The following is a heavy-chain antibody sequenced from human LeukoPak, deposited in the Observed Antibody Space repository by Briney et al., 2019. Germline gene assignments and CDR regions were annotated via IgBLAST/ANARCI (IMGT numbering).Heavy chain of an antibody. CDR3: TRDPSHGALDI. CDR2: MNQDGSKT. V-gene: IGHV3-7*01. Sequence: GRSLRLSCAASGFTFSSYAMHWVRQAPGKGLEWVALMNQDGSKTLFVDSVKGRFAISRDNGKNSLYLQMDSLRAEDTAVYFCTRDPSHGALDIWGQGTTVTVSS. J-gene: IGHJ3*02. CDR1: GFTFSSYA.